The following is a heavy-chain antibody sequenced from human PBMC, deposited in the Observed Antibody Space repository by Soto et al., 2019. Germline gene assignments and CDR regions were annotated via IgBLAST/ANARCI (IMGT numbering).Heavy chain of an antibody. J-gene: IGHJ5*02. CDR3: ARGDLLWFGESGNWFDP. V-gene: IGHV4-4*02. D-gene: IGHD3-10*01. CDR1: GGSISSSNW. Sequence: PSETLSLTCAVSGGSISSSNWWSWVRQPPGKGLEWIGEIYHSGSTNYNPSLKSRVTISVDKSKNQFSLKLSSVTAADTAVYYCARGDLLWFGESGNWFDPWGQGTLVTVSS. CDR2: IYHSGST.